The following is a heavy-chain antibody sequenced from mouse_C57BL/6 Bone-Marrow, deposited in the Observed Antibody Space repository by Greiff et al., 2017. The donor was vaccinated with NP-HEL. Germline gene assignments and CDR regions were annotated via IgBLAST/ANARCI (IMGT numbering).Heavy chain of an antibody. CDR1: GFTFSDYG. V-gene: IGHV5-17*01. Sequence: EVQGVESGGGLVKPGGSLKLSCAASGFTFSDYGMHWVRQAPEKGLEWVAYISSGSSTISYADTVKGRFTISSATAKNPLFLQMNSLRSEDTAMYYCARRETTMVTNGRAYYLDYWGQGTTLTVSS. CDR3: ARRETTMVTNGRAYYLDY. CDR2: ISSGSSTI. D-gene: IGHD2-2*01. J-gene: IGHJ2*01.